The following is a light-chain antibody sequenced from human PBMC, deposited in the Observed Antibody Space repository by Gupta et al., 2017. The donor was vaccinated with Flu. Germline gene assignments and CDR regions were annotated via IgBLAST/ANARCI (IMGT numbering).Light chain of an antibody. CDR2: DIA. CDR3: QVWDNDSDHYV. V-gene: IGLV3-21*02. Sequence: SYVLTQPPSVSVAPGQTARLTCEANNIVSKVVHWYQQMPGQAPVLVVYDIADRPSGIPERFSGSNSGDTATLTISRVEAGDEADYYCQVWDNDSDHYVFGAGTKVTVL. J-gene: IGLJ1*01. CDR1: NIVSKV.